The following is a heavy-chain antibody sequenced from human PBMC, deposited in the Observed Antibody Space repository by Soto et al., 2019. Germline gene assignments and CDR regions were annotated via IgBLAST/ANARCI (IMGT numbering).Heavy chain of an antibody. CDR1: GGSISSSNW. Sequence: QVQLQESGPGLVKPSGTLSLTCAVSGGSISSSNWWSWVRQPPGKGLEWIGEIYHSGSTNYNRSLKSRVTISVDKSKNPFSLNLRSVTAAETAVYYCARNPGIAVTGADWGQGTLVTVSS. J-gene: IGHJ4*02. CDR2: IYHSGST. D-gene: IGHD6-19*01. V-gene: IGHV4-4*02. CDR3: ARNPGIAVTGAD.